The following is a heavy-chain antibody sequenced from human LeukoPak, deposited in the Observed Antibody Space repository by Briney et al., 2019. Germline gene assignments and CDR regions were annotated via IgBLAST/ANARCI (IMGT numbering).Heavy chain of an antibody. J-gene: IGHJ6*03. CDR1: GGSISSYY. V-gene: IGHV4-59*01. CDR2: IYYSGST. D-gene: IGHD3-10*01. Sequence: SETLSLTCTVSGGSISSYYWSWIRQPPGKGLEWIGYIYYSGSTNYNPSLKSRVTISVDTSKNQFTLKLSSVTAADTAVYYCARVTPMVRGVYYYYMDVWGKGTTVTVSS. CDR3: ARVTPMVRGVYYYYMDV.